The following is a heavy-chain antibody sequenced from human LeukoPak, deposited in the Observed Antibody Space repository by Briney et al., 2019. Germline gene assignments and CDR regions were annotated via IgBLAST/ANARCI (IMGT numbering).Heavy chain of an antibody. CDR2: IRIKTNSYAT. Sequence: GGSLRLSCAASGFTFSGSDMHWVRQASGKGLEWVGRIRIKTNSYATEYAASVKGRFTISRDDSKNTAYLQMNSLKTEDTAVYYCTTLDFDYWGQGTLVTVSS. CDR3: TTLDFDY. V-gene: IGHV3-73*01. J-gene: IGHJ4*02. CDR1: GFTFSGSD.